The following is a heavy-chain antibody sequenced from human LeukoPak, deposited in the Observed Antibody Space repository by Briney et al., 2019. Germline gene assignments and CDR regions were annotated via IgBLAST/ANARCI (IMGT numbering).Heavy chain of an antibody. Sequence: GRSLRLSCAASGFTFSSYAMHWVRQAPGKGLEWVAVISYDGSNKYYADSVKGRFAISRDNSKNTLYLQMNSLRVEDTAVYYCARDHRYAFDNWGQGTLVTVSS. V-gene: IGHV3-30*09. D-gene: IGHD5-12*01. CDR3: ARDHRYAFDN. CDR2: ISYDGSNK. J-gene: IGHJ4*02. CDR1: GFTFSSYA.